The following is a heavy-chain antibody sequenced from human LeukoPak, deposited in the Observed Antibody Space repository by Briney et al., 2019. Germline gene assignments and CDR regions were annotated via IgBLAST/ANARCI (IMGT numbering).Heavy chain of an antibody. CDR2: INHSGST. J-gene: IGHJ4*02. V-gene: IGHV4-34*01. Sequence: NSSETLSLTCAVYGGSFSGYYWSWIRQPPGKGLEWIGEINHSGSTNYNPSLKSRVTISVDTSKNQFSLKLSSVTAADTAVSYCATKQWLAPPPDSWGQGTPVTVSS. D-gene: IGHD6-19*01. CDR1: GGSFSGYY. CDR3: ATKQWLAPPPDS.